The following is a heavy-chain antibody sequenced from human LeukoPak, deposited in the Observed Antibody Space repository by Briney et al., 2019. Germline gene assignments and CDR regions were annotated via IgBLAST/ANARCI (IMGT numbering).Heavy chain of an antibody. V-gene: IGHV4-34*01. Sequence: SETLSLTCAVYGGSFSGYYWSWIRQPPGKGLEWIGEINHSGSTNYNPSLKSRVTISLDTSKNQFSLKLGSVTAADTAVYYCARSRGYSYGYGYYYYYYMDVWGKGTTVTVSS. D-gene: IGHD5-18*01. CDR3: ARSRGYSYGYGYYYYYYMDV. CDR2: INHSGST. CDR1: GGSFSGYY. J-gene: IGHJ6*03.